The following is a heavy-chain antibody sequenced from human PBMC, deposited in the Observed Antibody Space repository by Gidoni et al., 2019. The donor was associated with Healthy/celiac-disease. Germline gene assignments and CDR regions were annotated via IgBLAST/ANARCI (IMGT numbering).Heavy chain of an antibody. J-gene: IGHJ6*02. CDR1: GFTFSSYS. Sequence: EVQLVASGGGLVKPGGSLRLPCAAYGFTFSSYSMNWVRKAPGKGTEWVTSISSSSSYIYDADSVKGRFTIYRDNAKNSLYRQMNSLRAEDTAVYYCARDLGQRRLGYYYYGMDVWGQGTTVTVSS. D-gene: IGHD7-27*01. V-gene: IGHV3-21*01. CDR2: ISSSSSYI. CDR3: ARDLGQRRLGYYYYGMDV.